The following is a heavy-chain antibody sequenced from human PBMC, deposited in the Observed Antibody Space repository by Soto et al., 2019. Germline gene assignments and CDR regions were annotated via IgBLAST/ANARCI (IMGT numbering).Heavy chain of an antibody. D-gene: IGHD3-22*01. CDR3: AHWHYDDRSSAPRA. CDR1: GFSLSTRGVG. J-gene: IGHJ5*02. Sequence: QITLKESGPTLVKPTQTLTLTCTFSGFSLSTRGVGVGWIRQPPGKALEWLAVIYWDDDKRYSPSLNSRLTSAKDTSKNQVVLTMTSMDPVDTGTYYCAHWHYDDRSSAPRAWGQATLVTVSS. CDR2: IYWDDDK. V-gene: IGHV2-5*02.